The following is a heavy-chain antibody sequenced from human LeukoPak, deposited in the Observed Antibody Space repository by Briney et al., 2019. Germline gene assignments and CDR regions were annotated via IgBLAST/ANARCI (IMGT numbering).Heavy chain of an antibody. J-gene: IGHJ5*02. V-gene: IGHV5-51*01. CDR2: IYPGDSDT. D-gene: IGHD5-12*01. CDR1: GYSFTSYW. Sequence: GESLKISCKGSGYSFTSYWIGWVRQMPGKGLEWMGIIYPGDSDTRYSPSFQGQVTISADKSISTAYLQWSSLKASDTAMYYCARHVGSGYDTERDWFDPWGQGTLVTVSS. CDR3: ARHVGSGYDTERDWFDP.